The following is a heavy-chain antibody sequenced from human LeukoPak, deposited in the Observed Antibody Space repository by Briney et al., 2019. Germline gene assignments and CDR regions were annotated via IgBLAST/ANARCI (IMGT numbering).Heavy chain of an antibody. CDR1: GVTVTGNY. Sequence: GGSLRLSCASSGVTVTGNYWHWVRQRPGKRLEWISILYADGKTLYADAVKGRFTFSRDSSKNTLALQMNSLRVEDTAVYYCTCGDYPLTYWGQGTMVSVSS. V-gene: IGHV3-66*01. D-gene: IGHD4-17*01. J-gene: IGHJ3*01. CDR3: TCGDYPLTY. CDR2: LYADGKT.